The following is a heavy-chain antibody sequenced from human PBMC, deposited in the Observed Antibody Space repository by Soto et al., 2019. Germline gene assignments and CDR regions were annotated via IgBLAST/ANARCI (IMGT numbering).Heavy chain of an antibody. CDR2: ISYDGVYK. D-gene: IGHD1-26*01. CDR1: GFTFSSYG. CDR3: AKDLSVVGATAFDY. J-gene: IGHJ4*02. Sequence: QVQLVESGGGVVQPGRSLRLSCEASGFTFSSYGMHWARQAPGKGLEWLAVISYDGVYKYFADSVKGRFTVSRDNSKNTLYLKMNSLRAEDTAVYFCAKDLSVVGATAFDYWGQGTLVTVSS. V-gene: IGHV3-30*18.